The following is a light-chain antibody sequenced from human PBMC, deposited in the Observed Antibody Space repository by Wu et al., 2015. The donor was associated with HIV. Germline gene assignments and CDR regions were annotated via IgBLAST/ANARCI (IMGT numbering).Light chain of an antibody. CDR2: DAS. CDR3: QQRISWPHT. Sequence: EIVLTQSPVTLSLSPGERATLSCRASQSVNNYLIWYQQKPGQAPSLLIYDASKRATGIPARFSGSGSGTDFTLIISSLEPEDFAVYYCQQRISWPHTFGEGPRWRSN. CDR1: QSVNNY. V-gene: IGKV3-11*01. J-gene: IGKJ4*01.